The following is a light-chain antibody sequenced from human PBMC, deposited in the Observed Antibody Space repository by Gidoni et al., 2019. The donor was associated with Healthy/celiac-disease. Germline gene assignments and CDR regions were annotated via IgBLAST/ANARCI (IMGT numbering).Light chain of an antibody. CDR2: DVS. Sequence: QSALTPPASVSGSPGQSITISGTGTSSDVGGYNYVSWYQQHPGKAPKLMIYDVSNRPSGVSNRFSGSKSGNTASRTISGLQDEDEADYYCSSYTSSSTLGVVFGGGTKLTVL. J-gene: IGLJ2*01. CDR3: SSYTSSSTLGVV. CDR1: SSDVGGYNY. V-gene: IGLV2-14*03.